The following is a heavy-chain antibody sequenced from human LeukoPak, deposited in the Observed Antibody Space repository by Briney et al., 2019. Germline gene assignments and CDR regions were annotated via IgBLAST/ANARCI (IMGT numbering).Heavy chain of an antibody. V-gene: IGHV3-30-3*01. D-gene: IGHD1-26*01. CDR3: ARVREPLDYYYGLAV. J-gene: IGHJ6*02. Sequence: GGSLRLSCATSGFTFSDYAMHWDRQVPGKGLQWVAIVSYDGSNKYYADSVQGRFIMSKDNSRNTLFLQMNSLRTDDTAVYYCARVREPLDYYYGLAVWGQGTSVTVSS. CDR1: GFTFSDYA. CDR2: VSYDGSNK.